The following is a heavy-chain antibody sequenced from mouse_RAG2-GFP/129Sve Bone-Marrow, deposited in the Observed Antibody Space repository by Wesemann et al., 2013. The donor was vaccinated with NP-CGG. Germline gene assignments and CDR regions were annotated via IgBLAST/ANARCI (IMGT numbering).Heavy chain of an antibody. CDR1: GFSLTSYG. V-gene: IGHV2-6*02. CDR3: ARNWDHYAMDY. Sequence: SITCTVSGFSLTSYGVHWVRQPPGKGLEWLVVIWSDGSTTYNSALKSRLSISKDNSKSQVFLKMNSLQTDDTAMYYCARNWDHYAMDYWGQGTSVTVSS. CDR2: IWSDGST. D-gene: IGHD4-1*01. J-gene: IGHJ4*01.